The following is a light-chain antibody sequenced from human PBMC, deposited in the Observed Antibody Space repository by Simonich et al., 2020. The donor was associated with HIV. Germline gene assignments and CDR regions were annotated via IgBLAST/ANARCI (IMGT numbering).Light chain of an antibody. Sequence: EIVMTQSPATLSVSPGERATLSCRASQSVSTYLAWYQQKPGQAPRLLIYDASNRATSIPARFSGSGSGTDFTLTISSLQSEDFAVYYCQQYNYWLITFGQGTRLEIK. V-gene: IGKV3D-15*01. CDR2: DAS. J-gene: IGKJ5*01. CDR1: QSVSTY. CDR3: QQYNYWLIT.